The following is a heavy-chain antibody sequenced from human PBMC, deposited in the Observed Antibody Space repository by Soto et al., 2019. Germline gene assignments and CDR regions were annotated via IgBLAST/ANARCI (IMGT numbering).Heavy chain of an antibody. J-gene: IGHJ6*02. Sequence: GGSLILSCAASGFTFSSYSMNWVRKAPGKGLEWVSSISSSSSYIYYADSVKGRFTISRDNAKNSLYLQMNSLRAEDTAVYYCARDAYDQYHFWSGYYTNPPGMAVWGLGPTVTVSS. CDR3: ARDAYDQYHFWSGYYTNPPGMAV. CDR2: ISSSSSYI. CDR1: GFTFSSYS. D-gene: IGHD3-3*01. V-gene: IGHV3-21*01.